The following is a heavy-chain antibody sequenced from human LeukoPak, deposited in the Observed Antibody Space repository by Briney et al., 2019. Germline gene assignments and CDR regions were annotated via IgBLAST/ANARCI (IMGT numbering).Heavy chain of an antibody. D-gene: IGHD6-19*01. CDR2: IYYSGIT. CDR1: GGSISSGSYY. CDR3: AREYSSEGYYYGMDV. J-gene: IGHJ6*02. V-gene: IGHV4-39*02. Sequence: SETLSLTCTVSGGSISSGSYYWGWIRQPPGKGLEWIGSIYYSGITYYNPSLKSRVTISVDTSRNQFSLKLSSGTAADTAVYYCAREYSSEGYYYGMDVWGQGTTVTVSS.